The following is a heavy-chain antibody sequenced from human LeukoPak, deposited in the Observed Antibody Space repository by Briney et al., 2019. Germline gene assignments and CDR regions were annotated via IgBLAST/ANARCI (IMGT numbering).Heavy chain of an antibody. CDR3: AAQRGASLHDFWSTRLFDP. CDR1: GFTFHTSA. J-gene: IGHJ5*02. CDR2: IVLGSGNT. D-gene: IGHD3-3*01. V-gene: IGHV1-58*02. Sequence: GASVKVSCKASGFTFHTSAMQWVRQARGQRLEWIGWIVLGSGNTVYSHKFHDRVIITRDMSTSTVYMELDSLGSEDTAVYYCAAQRGASLHDFWSTRLFDPSGQGTLVTVSS.